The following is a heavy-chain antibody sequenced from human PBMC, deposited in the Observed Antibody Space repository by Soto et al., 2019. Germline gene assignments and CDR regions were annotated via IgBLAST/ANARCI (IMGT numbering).Heavy chain of an antibody. CDR1: GFSLSTSGMC. CDR3: ARILLGSGRFDP. V-gene: IGHV2-70*01. J-gene: IGHJ5*02. Sequence: SGAALVTPXPPLTLTCTFSGFSLSTSGMCVTWIRQPPGKALEWLALIDWDDDKYYSTSLKTRLTISKDTSKNQVVLTMTNMDPVDTPTYYCARILLGSGRFDPWGQGTLVTVSS. CDR2: IDWDDDK. D-gene: IGHD1-26*01.